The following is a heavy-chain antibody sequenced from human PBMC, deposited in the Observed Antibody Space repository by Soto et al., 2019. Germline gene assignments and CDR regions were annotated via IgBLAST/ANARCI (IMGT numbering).Heavy chain of an antibody. V-gene: IGHV3-23*01. J-gene: IGHJ3*01. Sequence: GGSLRRSCEASGFIFSNYAMSWVRQAPGKGLEWVSSFGGGDDDTYFADSVKGRFTMSRDNSKNTLSLQMNSLRVEDTAIYYCAKDRVSHNSVWDPFDVWGQGTMVTVSS. D-gene: IGHD2-21*01. CDR1: GFIFSNYA. CDR3: AKDRVSHNSVWDPFDV. CDR2: FGGGDDDT.